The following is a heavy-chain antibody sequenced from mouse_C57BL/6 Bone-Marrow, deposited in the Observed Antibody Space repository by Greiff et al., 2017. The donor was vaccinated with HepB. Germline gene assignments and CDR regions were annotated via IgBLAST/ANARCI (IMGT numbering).Heavy chain of an antibody. J-gene: IGHJ2*01. D-gene: IGHD1-1*01. CDR3: ARGLLRYRYYFDY. CDR1: GFSLTSYG. V-gene: IGHV2-2*01. CDR2: IWSGGST. Sequence: VKLVESGPGLVQPSQSLSITCTVSGFSLTSYGVHWVRQSPGKGLEWLGVIWSGGSTDYNAAFISRLSISKDNSKRQVFFKMNSLQADDTAIYYCARGLLRYRYYFDYWGQGTTLTVSS.